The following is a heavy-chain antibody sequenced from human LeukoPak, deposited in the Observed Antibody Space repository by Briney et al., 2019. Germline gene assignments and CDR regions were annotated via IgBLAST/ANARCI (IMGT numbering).Heavy chain of an antibody. V-gene: IGHV4-38-2*01. Sequence: SETLSLTCAVSGYTISSGYYWGWIRQPPGKGLEWIGSIYHSGSTYYNPSLKSRVTISVDTSKNQFTLKLSSVTAADTAVYYCARHRSGPNAFDIWGQGTMVTVSS. CDR2: IYHSGST. J-gene: IGHJ3*02. D-gene: IGHD3-3*01. CDR3: ARHRSGPNAFDI. CDR1: GYTISSGYY.